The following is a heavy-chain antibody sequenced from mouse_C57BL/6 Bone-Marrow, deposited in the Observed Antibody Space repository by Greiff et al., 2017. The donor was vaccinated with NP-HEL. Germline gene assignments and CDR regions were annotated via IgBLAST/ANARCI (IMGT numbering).Heavy chain of an antibody. CDR1: GYAFSSYW. CDR3: ARYYGSSYYFDY. CDR2: IYPGGGDT. V-gene: IGHV1-80*01. Sequence: QVQLKESGAELVKPGASVKISCKASGYAFSSYWMNWVKQRPGKGLEWIGQIYPGGGDTNYNGKFKGKATLTADKSSSTAYMQLSSLTSEDSAVYVCARYYGSSYYFDYWGQGTTLTVSS. D-gene: IGHD1-1*01. J-gene: IGHJ2*01.